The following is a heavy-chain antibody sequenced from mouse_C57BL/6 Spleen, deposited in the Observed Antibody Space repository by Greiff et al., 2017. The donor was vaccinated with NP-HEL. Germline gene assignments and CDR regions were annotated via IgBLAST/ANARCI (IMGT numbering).Heavy chain of an antibody. D-gene: IGHD2-3*01. CDR3: TRIYDGYYYFDY. J-gene: IGHJ2*01. Sequence: VKVVESGAELVRPGASVTLSCKASGYTFTDYEMHWVKQTPVHGLEWIGAIDPETGGTAYNQKFKGKAILTADKSSSTAYMELRSLTSEDSAVYYCTRIYDGYYYFDYWGQGTTLTVSS. CDR1: GYTFTDYE. CDR2: IDPETGGT. V-gene: IGHV1-15*01.